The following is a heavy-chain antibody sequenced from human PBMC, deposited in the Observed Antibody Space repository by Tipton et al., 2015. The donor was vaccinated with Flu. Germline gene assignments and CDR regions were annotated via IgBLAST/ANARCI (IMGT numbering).Heavy chain of an antibody. CDR2: VSRTGST. V-gene: IGHV4-38-2*02. CDR3: ARRDYSNYVSDPKSWFDP. J-gene: IGHJ5*02. Sequence: TLSLTCTVSGGSISSDYYWGWIRQFSGKELEWIGTVSRTGSTIYNPSLKSRVTISIDTSKNQFSLKMKSVTATDMAVYYCARRDYSNYVSDPKSWFDPWGQGTLVAVSS. D-gene: IGHD4-11*01. CDR1: GGSISSDYY.